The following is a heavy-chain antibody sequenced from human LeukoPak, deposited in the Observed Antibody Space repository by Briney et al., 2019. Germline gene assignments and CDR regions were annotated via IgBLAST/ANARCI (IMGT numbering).Heavy chain of an antibody. CDR3: ATGSRGSGSYYNPPCDY. J-gene: IGHJ4*02. CDR2: INPGGGST. CDR1: GYTFTSYY. Sequence: ASVKVSCKASGYTFTSYYMHWVRQAPGQGLEWMGIINPGGGSTSYAQKFQGRVTMTRDTSTSTVYMELSSLRSEDTAVYYCATGSRGSGSYYNPPCDYWGQGTLVTVSS. D-gene: IGHD3-10*01. V-gene: IGHV1-46*01.